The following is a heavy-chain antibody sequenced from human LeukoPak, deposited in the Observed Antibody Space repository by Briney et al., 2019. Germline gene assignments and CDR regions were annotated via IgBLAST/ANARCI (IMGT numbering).Heavy chain of an antibody. D-gene: IGHD1-26*01. Sequence: GGSLRLSCIASGFSFSDFYMSWIRQAPGKGLEWVSHISYSSTHIQYADSVKGRFTISRDNAKNSLYLQMNSLRAEDTAVYYCARTRSIVGAMLDAFDIWGQGTMVTVSS. J-gene: IGHJ3*02. CDR3: ARTRSIVGAMLDAFDI. CDR1: GFSFSDFY. V-gene: IGHV3-11*04. CDR2: ISYSSTHI.